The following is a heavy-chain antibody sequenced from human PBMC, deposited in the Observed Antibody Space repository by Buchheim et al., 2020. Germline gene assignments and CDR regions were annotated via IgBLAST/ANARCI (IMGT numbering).Heavy chain of an antibody. V-gene: IGHV4-31*03. CDR3: ARGARYCTNGVCYTWDWFDP. CDR1: GGSISSGGYY. Sequence: QVQLQESGPGLVKPSQTLSPTCTVSGGSISSGGYYWSWIRQHPGKGLEWIGYIYYSGSTYYNPSLKSRVTISVDTSKNQFSLKLSSVTAADTAVYYCARGARYCTNGVCYTWDWFDPWGQGTL. CDR2: IYYSGST. J-gene: IGHJ5*02. D-gene: IGHD2-8*01.